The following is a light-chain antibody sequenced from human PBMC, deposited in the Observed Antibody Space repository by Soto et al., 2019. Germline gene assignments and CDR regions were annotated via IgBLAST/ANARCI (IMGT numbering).Light chain of an antibody. CDR3: QQYGNVPLT. V-gene: IGKV3-20*01. J-gene: IGKJ4*01. Sequence: EVVLTQSPGTLSLSPGDGATLSCRSSQSVSNRYFAWYQQKPGQSPRLLIYRVSSRATGIPDRFSGSGSGTDFTLTISRLEPEDFAVYYCQQYGNVPLTFGGGTKV. CDR2: RVS. CDR1: QSVSNRY.